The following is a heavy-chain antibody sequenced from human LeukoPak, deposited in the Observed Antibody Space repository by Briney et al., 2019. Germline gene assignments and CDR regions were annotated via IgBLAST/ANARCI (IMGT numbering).Heavy chain of an antibody. CDR2: TVVGSGNT. CDR3: AADLAGDILTGYYFNWFDP. V-gene: IGHV1-58*02. J-gene: IGHJ5*02. Sequence: GASVKVSCKASGFTFTSSAMQWVRQARGQRLEWIGWTVVGSGNTNYAQKFQERVTITRDMSTSTAYMELSSLRSEDTAVYYCAADLAGDILTGYYFNWFDPWGQGTLVTVSS. D-gene: IGHD3-9*01. CDR1: GFTFTSSA.